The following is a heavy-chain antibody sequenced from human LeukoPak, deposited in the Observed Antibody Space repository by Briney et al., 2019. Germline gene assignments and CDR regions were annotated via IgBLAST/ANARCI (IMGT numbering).Heavy chain of an antibody. CDR3: ASRGGTAVAGAFDY. CDR1: GFTFSSYA. CDR2: ISGSADNT. D-gene: IGHD6-19*01. V-gene: IGHV3-23*01. Sequence: PGGSLRLSCAASGFTFSSYAMSWVRQAPGKGLEWVSAISGSADNTYYADSVKGRFTISRDNSKNTLYLQMNSLRAEDTAVYYCASRGGTAVAGAFDYWAREPWSPSPQ. J-gene: IGHJ4*02.